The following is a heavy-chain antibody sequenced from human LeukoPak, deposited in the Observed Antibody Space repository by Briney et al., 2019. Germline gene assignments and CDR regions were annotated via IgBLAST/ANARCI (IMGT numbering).Heavy chain of an antibody. D-gene: IGHD3-9*01. Sequence: GGSLRLSCAASGFTFSSYGMHWVRQAPGKGLEWVAVISYDGSNKYYAGSVKGRFTISRDNSKNTLYLQMNSLRAEDTAVYYCAKDATVLRYFDWLLREGYFDYWGQGTLVTVSS. CDR3: AKDATVLRYFDWLLREGYFDY. V-gene: IGHV3-30*18. J-gene: IGHJ4*02. CDR2: ISYDGSNK. CDR1: GFTFSSYG.